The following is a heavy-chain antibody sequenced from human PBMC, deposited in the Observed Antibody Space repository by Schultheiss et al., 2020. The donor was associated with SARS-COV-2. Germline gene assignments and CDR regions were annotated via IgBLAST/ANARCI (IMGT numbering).Heavy chain of an antibody. CDR1: GGSVSRGSYY. D-gene: IGHD2-15*01. CDR3: ASTSDIVVAVATA. CDR2: VRLSGST. Sequence: SETLSLTCTVSGGSVSRGSYYWSWVRQPPGKGLEWIGYVRLSGSTDYNPSLRSRVTISADTSKNQFSLKLRSVTATDTAVYYCASTSDIVVAVATAWGQGTLVTVSS. J-gene: IGHJ1*01. V-gene: IGHV4-61*01.